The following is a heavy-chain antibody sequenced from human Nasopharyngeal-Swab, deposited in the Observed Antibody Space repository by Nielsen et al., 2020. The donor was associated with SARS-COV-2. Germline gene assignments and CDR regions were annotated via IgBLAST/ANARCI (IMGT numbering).Heavy chain of an antibody. Sequence: GESLKISCAASGFTFSWHWMHWVRQAPGKGLVWVSRMNSDGSSTTYADSVKGRFTISRDNAKNTLYLQMNSLRAEDTAVYYCARGGRNSYDYVDPWGQGTLVTVSS. D-gene: IGHD3-16*01. J-gene: IGHJ5*02. CDR3: ARGGRNSYDYVDP. CDR1: GFTFSWHW. CDR2: MNSDGSST. V-gene: IGHV3-74*01.